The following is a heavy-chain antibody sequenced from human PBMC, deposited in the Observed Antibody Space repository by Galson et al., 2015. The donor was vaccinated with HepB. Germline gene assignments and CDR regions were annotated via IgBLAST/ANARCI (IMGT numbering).Heavy chain of an antibody. D-gene: IGHD2-15*01. CDR1: GGTFSSYA. Sequence: SVKVSCKASGGTFSSYAISWVRQAPGQGLEWMGGIIPIFGTANYAQKFQGRVTITADESTSTAYMELSSLRSEDTAVYYCARDGCSGGSCYPDNWGQGTLVTVSS. J-gene: IGHJ4*02. CDR2: IIPIFGTA. V-gene: IGHV1-69*13. CDR3: ARDGCSGGSCYPDN.